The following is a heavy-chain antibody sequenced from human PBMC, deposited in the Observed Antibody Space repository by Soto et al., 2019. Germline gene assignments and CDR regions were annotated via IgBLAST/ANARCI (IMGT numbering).Heavy chain of an antibody. CDR3: AHRTGYGALFAY. D-gene: IGHD4-17*01. Sequence: QITLKESGPTLVKPTQTLTLTCTFSGFSLSTSGVSVGWDRQPPGRALERLALIYWDDDKHYSPSLKSRLAITKVTANNQVVLTMPNMDPVDTATYYYAHRTGYGALFAYWGQGTLVTVSS. V-gene: IGHV2-5*02. J-gene: IGHJ4*02. CDR1: GFSLSTSGVS. CDR2: IYWDDDK.